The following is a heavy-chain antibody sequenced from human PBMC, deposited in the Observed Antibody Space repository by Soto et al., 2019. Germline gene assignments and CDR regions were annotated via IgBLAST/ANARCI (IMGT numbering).Heavy chain of an antibody. CDR3: ARSLTEGYCTITGCYTRPLYGMDV. D-gene: IGHD2-2*02. CDR2: INPNSGGT. J-gene: IGHJ6*02. Sequence: WASVKVSCKASGYTFSGYYIHWLRQAPGQGLEWMGWINPNSGGTNYAQKFQGRVTVTRDTPTSTAYMELSRLTSDDTAVYYCARSLTEGYCTITGCYTRPLYGMDVWGQRTTVTVSS. CDR1: GYTFSGYY. V-gene: IGHV1-2*02.